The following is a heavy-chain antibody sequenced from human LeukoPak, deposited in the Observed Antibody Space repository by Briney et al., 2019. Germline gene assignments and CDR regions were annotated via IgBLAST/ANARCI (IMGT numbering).Heavy chain of an antibody. Sequence: SQTLSLTCTVSGGSISSGGYYWSWIRQHPGKGLEWIGYIYYSGSTYYNPSLKSRVTISVDTSKNQFSLKLSSVTAADTAVYYCARGRRPYYYYGMDVWGQGTTVTVSS. CDR2: IYYSGST. CDR1: GGSISSGGYY. V-gene: IGHV4-31*03. CDR3: ARGRRPYYYYGMDV. J-gene: IGHJ6*02.